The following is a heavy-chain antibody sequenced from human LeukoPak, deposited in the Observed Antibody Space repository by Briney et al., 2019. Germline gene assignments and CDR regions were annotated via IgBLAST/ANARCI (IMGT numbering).Heavy chain of an antibody. CDR1: GFTFSTYW. J-gene: IGHJ4*02. CDR3: TREAAAGIDY. D-gene: IGHD6-13*01. CDR2: IKQDGSEK. V-gene: IGHV3-7*01. Sequence: QPGGSLRLSCAASGFTFSTYWMSWVRQAPGKGLEWVANIKQDGSEKYYLDSVKGRFTISRDNAKNSLYLQMNSLRAEDTAVYFCTREAAAGIDYWSQGTLVTVSS.